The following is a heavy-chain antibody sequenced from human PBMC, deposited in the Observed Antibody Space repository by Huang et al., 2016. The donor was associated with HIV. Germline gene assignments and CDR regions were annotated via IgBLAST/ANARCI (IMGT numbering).Heavy chain of an antibody. Sequence: EVQLVESGGGLVQPGRYLRLSCTASGFTFGDYAMSWFRQAPGKGLDWVSFIRSKASGGTTEYAASGKGRFTISRDDSKSIAYLQMNSLKTEDTAVYYCTRGKVALDYWGQGTLVTVSS. CDR1: GFTFGDYA. V-gene: IGHV3-49*03. CDR3: TRGKVALDY. J-gene: IGHJ4*02. CDR2: IRSKASGGTT. D-gene: IGHD1-26*01.